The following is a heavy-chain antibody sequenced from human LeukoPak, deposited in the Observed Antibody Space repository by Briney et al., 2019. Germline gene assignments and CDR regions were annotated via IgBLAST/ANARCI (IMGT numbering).Heavy chain of an antibody. CDR1: GFTVSSNY. CDR3: ARVSYYDSSGYYFLSYVDY. D-gene: IGHD3-22*01. V-gene: IGHV3-53*01. Sequence: GGSLRLSCAASGFTVSSNYMSWVRQAPGKGLEWVSVIYSGGSTYYADSVRGRFTISRDNSKNTLYLQMNSLGAEDTAVYYCARVSYYDSSGYYFLSYVDYWGQGTLVTVSS. J-gene: IGHJ4*02. CDR2: IYSGGST.